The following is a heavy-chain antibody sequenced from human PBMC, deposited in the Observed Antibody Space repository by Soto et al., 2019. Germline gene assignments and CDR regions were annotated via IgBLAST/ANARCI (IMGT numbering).Heavy chain of an antibody. Sequence: QITLKESGPTLVRPTQTLTLTCTFSGFSLSTTGVGVGWIRQPPGKALEWFALIYWDDDKRYSPSLKSRLTITKDTSKNEVILTMTTMDPVDTATYYCAKRLSDYGLGRERANYFDPSGQGTLVTVSS. CDR1: GFSLSTTGVG. CDR3: AKRLSDYGLGRERANYFDP. V-gene: IGHV2-5*02. J-gene: IGHJ5*02. CDR2: IYWDDDK. D-gene: IGHD3-10*01.